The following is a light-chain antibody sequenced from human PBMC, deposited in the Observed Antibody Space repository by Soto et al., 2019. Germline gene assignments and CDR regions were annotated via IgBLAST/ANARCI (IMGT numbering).Light chain of an antibody. CDR1: QTISSY. V-gene: IGKV1-39*01. CDR2: GAS. CDR3: QQSYSAPFA. Sequence: DIQMTQSPSSLSASVGDRVTITCRPSQTISSYLNWYQKKPGKAPMLLIYGASSLQGGVPSRFSGSGSGTDFTLTISSLQPEDFATYYCQQSYSAPFAFGPGTKVDIK. J-gene: IGKJ3*01.